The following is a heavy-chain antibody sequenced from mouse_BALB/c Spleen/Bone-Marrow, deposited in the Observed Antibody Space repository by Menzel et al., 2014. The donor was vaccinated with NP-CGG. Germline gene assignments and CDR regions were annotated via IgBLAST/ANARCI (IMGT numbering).Heavy chain of an antibody. Sequence: EVQLQQSGPELVKPGASVEISCKASGYSFTGYFMNWVIQSHGKSLEWIGRINPYNGDSFYNKKFKGKATLTVDKSSSTAHMELRSLASEDSAVYYCARVTTDWYIDVWGAGTTVTVSS. CDR1: GYSFTGYF. D-gene: IGHD2-12*01. CDR3: ARVTTDWYIDV. V-gene: IGHV1-20*02. J-gene: IGHJ1*01. CDR2: INPYNGDS.